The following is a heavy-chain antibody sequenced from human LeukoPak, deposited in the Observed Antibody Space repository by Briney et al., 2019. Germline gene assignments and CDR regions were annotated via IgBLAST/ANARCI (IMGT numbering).Heavy chain of an antibody. D-gene: IGHD3-16*02. Sequence: ASVKVSCKASGYTFSNYDINWVRQAPGQGLEWMGWMNPNRGRRVYAQKCQGRVTMTRNSSINTAYMELTSLRSDDTAVYYCARGLRSDYWGQGTLVTVSS. V-gene: IGHV1-8*01. CDR1: GYTFSNYD. J-gene: IGHJ4*02. CDR2: MNPNRGRR. CDR3: ARGLRSDY.